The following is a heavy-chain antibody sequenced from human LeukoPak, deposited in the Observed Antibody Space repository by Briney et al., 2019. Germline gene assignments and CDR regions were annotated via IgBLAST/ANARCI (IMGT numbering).Heavy chain of an antibody. CDR2: IIPIFGTA. Sequence: ASVKVSCKASGGTFSSYASSWVRQAPGQGLEWMGGIIPIFGTANYAQKFQGRVTITADESTSTAYMELSSLRSEDTAVYYCARDLWPGESGAFDIWGQGTMVTVSS. D-gene: IGHD3-16*01. J-gene: IGHJ3*02. CDR1: GGTFSSYA. CDR3: ARDLWPGESGAFDI. V-gene: IGHV1-69*13.